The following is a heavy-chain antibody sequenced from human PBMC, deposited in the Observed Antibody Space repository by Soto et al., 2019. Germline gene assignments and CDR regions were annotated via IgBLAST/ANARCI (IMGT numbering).Heavy chain of an antibody. CDR2: INSGGSST. Sequence: PGGSLRLSCAASGFDFSNSWMHWVRQVPGKGLVWVSHINSGGSSTTYADSVKGRFTISRDNARTTVYLQLDSLRVEDTAVYYCARDKSYALAVWGQGTTVTVSS. CDR1: GFDFSNSW. D-gene: IGHD4-17*01. J-gene: IGHJ6*02. CDR3: ARDKSYALAV. V-gene: IGHV3-74*03.